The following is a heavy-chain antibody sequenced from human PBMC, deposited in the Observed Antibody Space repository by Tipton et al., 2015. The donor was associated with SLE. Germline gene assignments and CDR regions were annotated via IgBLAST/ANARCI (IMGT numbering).Heavy chain of an antibody. Sequence: TLSLTCTVSGGAISSGAYYWSWIRQHPGKGLEWIGYIYYSGNTYYNPSLRSRITISIDTSKNQFSLKLTSVTAADTALYYCARATTALAPFDYWGQGTLATVSS. CDR3: ARATTALAPFDY. CDR2: IYYSGNT. CDR1: GGAISSGAYY. V-gene: IGHV4-31*03. D-gene: IGHD2-21*02. J-gene: IGHJ4*02.